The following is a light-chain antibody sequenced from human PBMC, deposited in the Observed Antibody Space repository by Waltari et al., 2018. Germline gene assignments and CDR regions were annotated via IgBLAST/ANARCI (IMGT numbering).Light chain of an antibody. CDR1: RGGSINY. J-gene: IGKJ2*01. V-gene: IGKV3-20*01. CDR3: QHYAFSRYT. Sequence: EIVLTQSPGTLSLSPGARASLYCRASRGGSINYLAWYQQKPDQVPRLLIYGASSRATGIPDRFSGSGSGTDFTLSISRLEPEDSAIYYCQHYAFSRYTFGRWTKLEIK. CDR2: GAS.